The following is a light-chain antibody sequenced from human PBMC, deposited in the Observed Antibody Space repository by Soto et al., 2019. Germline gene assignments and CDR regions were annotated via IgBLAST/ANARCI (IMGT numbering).Light chain of an antibody. V-gene: IGKV3-15*01. CDR3: QQYNNWPPWT. CDR2: GAS. J-gene: IGKJ1*01. CDR1: QSVSSN. Sequence: EVVMTQSPATLSVSPGERATLSCRASQSVSSNLAWYQQKPGQAPRLLIYGASTRATGIPARFSGSGSGTEFALTSSSRQSEDFAVYSCQQYNNWPPWTFGQGNKVEIK.